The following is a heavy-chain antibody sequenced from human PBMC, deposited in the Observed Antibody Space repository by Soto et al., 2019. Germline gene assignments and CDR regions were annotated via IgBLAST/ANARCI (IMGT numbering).Heavy chain of an antibody. CDR3: AKDRLYFDFWSGYYPYYYYMDV. V-gene: IGHV3-30*18. J-gene: IGHJ6*03. CDR1: GFTFSSNG. Sequence: QVQLVESGGGVVKPGRSVSFSCEAPGFTFSSNGMHWVRQAPGKGLEWVAVISYDGSNKYFADSVKGRFTISRDNSKNTLYLQMNSLRAEDTAVYYCAKDRLYFDFWSGYYPYYYYMDVWGKGTTVTVSS. D-gene: IGHD3-3*01. CDR2: ISYDGSNK.